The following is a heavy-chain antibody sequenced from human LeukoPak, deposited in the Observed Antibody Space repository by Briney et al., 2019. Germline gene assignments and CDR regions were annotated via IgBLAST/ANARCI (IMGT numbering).Heavy chain of an antibody. CDR3: ASGNGDYAPHWFDP. V-gene: IGHV1-69*04. J-gene: IGHJ5*02. CDR1: GGTFSSYA. Sequence: ASVKVSCKASGGTFSSYAISWVRQAPGQGLEWMGRIIPIFGIANYARKFQGRVTITADKSTSTAYMELSSLRSEDTAVYYCASGNGDYAPHWFDPWGQGTLVTVSS. D-gene: IGHD4-17*01. CDR2: IIPIFGIA.